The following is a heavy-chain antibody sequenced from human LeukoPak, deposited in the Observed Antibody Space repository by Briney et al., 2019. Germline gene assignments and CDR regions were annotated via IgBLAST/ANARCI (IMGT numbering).Heavy chain of an antibody. V-gene: IGHV4-59*01. CDR1: RGSISSAY. D-gene: IGHD2/OR15-2a*01. CDR2: IYYSRTT. Sequence: SETLSLTCTVSRGSISSAYWSWIRQPPGKGLEWIGYIYYSRTTKYNPTTMSRVTMSADTSKKQLSMRLISVTAAYTPEYYRARSKYYFDYWAQGTLVTVSS. J-gene: IGHJ4*02. CDR3: ARSKYYFDY.